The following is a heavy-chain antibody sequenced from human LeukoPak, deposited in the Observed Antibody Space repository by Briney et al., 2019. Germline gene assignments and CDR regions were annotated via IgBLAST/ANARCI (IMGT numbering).Heavy chain of an antibody. CDR1: GYTFTSYD. Sequence: ASVKVSCKASGYTFTSYDINWVRQATGQGLEWMGWMNPNSGNTGYAQKFQGRVTMARNTSISTAYMGLSSLRSEDTAAYYCARGRRIVVDWGQGTLVTVSS. CDR2: MNPNSGNT. J-gene: IGHJ4*02. D-gene: IGHD2-2*01. CDR3: ARGRRIVVD. V-gene: IGHV1-8*01.